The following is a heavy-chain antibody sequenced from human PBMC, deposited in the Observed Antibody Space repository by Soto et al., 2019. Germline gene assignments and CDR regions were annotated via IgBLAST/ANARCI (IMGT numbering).Heavy chain of an antibody. Sequence: QVQLVESGGGVVQPGRSLRLSCAASGFTFSSYVMHWVRQAPGKGLEWVAVISYDGSNKYYADSVKGRFTISRDNSKNTLYLQMNSLRAEDTAVYYCAKSSSSWYLGYWGQGTLVTVSS. D-gene: IGHD6-13*01. CDR2: ISYDGSNK. J-gene: IGHJ4*02. CDR1: GFTFSSYV. CDR3: AKSSSSWYLGY. V-gene: IGHV3-30*18.